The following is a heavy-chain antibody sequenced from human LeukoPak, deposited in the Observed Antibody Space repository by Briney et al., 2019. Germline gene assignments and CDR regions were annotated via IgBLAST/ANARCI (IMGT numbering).Heavy chain of an antibody. CDR2: IYTSGST. J-gene: IGHJ5*02. CDR1: GGSISGYY. D-gene: IGHD2-2*01. Sequence: PSETLSLTCTVSGGSISGYYWSWIRQPAGKGLEWIGRIYTSGSTNYNPSLKSRVTMSVDTSKNQFSLKLSSVTAADTAVYYCARDCPPDIVVVPAATHRYNWFDPWGQGTLVTVSS. CDR3: ARDCPPDIVVVPAATHRYNWFDP. V-gene: IGHV4-4*07.